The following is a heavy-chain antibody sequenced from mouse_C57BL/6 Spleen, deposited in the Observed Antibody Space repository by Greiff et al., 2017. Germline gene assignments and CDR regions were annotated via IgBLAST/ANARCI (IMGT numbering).Heavy chain of an antibody. Sequence: QVQLQQPGAELVKPGASVKLSCKASGYTFTSYWMHWVKQRPGQGLEWIGMIHPNDGSTNYNEKFKSKATMTVDKSASTAYMQLSSLTSEDSAAYACARGGEGGSYSAMDYWGQGTSVTVSS. J-gene: IGHJ4*01. CDR3: ARGGEGGSYSAMDY. V-gene: IGHV1-64*01. D-gene: IGHD1-1*02. CDR1: GYTFTSYW. CDR2: IHPNDGST.